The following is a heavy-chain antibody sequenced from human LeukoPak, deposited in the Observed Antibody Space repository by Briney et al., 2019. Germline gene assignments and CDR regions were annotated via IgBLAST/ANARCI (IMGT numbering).Heavy chain of an antibody. CDR1: GFTFSSYS. J-gene: IGHJ6*03. Sequence: GGSLRLSCAASGFTFSSYSVNWVRQAPGKGLEWVSSISSSSRYIYYADSVKGRFTISRDNAKNSLYLQMNSLRAEDTAVYYCARAQWFGELLSTYMDVWGKGTTVTVSS. V-gene: IGHV3-21*01. CDR3: ARAQWFGELLSTYMDV. CDR2: ISSSSRYI. D-gene: IGHD3-10*01.